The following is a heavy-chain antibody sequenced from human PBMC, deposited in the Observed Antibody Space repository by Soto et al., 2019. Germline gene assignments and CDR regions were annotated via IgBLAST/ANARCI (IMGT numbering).Heavy chain of an antibody. V-gene: IGHV1-18*01. CDR2: ISAYNGNT. CDR1: GYSFTSSG. CDR3: ARDRRSYARIY. Sequence: ASVKVSCKASGYSFTSSGISWVRQAPGQVLEWMGWISAYNGNTNYAQKLQSRVTMPTDKSTSTDYMELSRPRSDDTAVYYCARDRRSYARIYWDQ. J-gene: IGHJ4*02. D-gene: IGHD1-26*01.